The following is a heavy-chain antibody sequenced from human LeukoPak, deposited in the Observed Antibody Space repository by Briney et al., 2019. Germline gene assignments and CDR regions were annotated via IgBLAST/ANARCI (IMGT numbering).Heavy chain of an antibody. CDR3: ARDFYDLTYYYDSSGPGY. CDR1: GLTFSSYS. D-gene: IGHD3-22*01. J-gene: IGHJ4*02. Sequence: GGSLRLSCAASGLTFSSYSMNWVRQAPGKGLEWVSSISSSSSYIYYADSVKGRFTISRDNAKNSLYLQMNSLRAEDTAVYYCARDFYDLTYYYDSSGPGYWGQGTLVTVSS. V-gene: IGHV3-21*01. CDR2: ISSSSSYI.